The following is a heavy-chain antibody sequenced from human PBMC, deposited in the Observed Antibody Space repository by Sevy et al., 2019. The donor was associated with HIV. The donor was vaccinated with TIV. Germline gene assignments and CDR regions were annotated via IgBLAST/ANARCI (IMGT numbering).Heavy chain of an antibody. CDR1: GYTFTSYG. V-gene: IGHV1-18*01. CDR2: ISAYNGNT. Sequence: ASMKVSCKASGYTFTSYGISWVRQAPGQGLEWMGWISAYNGNTNYAQKLQGRVTMTTDTSTSTAYMELRSLRSDDTAVYYCARAGTGSSSWSNYYYYYMDVWGKGTTVTVSS. CDR3: ARAGTGSSSWSNYYYYYMDV. D-gene: IGHD6-13*01. J-gene: IGHJ6*03.